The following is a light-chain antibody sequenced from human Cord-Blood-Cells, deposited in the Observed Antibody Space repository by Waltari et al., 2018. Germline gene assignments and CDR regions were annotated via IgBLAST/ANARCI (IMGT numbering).Light chain of an antibody. CDR3: CSYAGSYTVV. CDR2: DVS. V-gene: IGLV2-11*01. J-gene: IGLJ2*01. CDR1: SSDVGGHNY. Sequence: QSALTQPRSVSGSPGQSVTISCTGTSSDVGGHNYVSWYQQHPGKAPKLMIYDVSKRPAGVPDRFSRSKSGNTASLTISGLQAEDEADYYCCSYAGSYTVVFGGGTKLTVL.